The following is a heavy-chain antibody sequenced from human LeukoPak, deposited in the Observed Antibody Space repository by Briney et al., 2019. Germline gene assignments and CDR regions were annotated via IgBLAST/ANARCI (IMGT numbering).Heavy chain of an antibody. CDR1: GGSVSSGSYY. V-gene: IGHV4-61*01. CDR3: ARDLRFLEWLSPPYGMDV. Sequence: SETLSLTCTVSGGSVSSGSYYWSWIRQPPGKGLEWIGYIYYSGSTNYNPSLKSRVTISVDTSKNQFSLKLSSVTAADTAVYYCARDLRFLEWLSPPYGMDVWGQGTTVTVSS. D-gene: IGHD3-3*01. J-gene: IGHJ6*02. CDR2: IYYSGST.